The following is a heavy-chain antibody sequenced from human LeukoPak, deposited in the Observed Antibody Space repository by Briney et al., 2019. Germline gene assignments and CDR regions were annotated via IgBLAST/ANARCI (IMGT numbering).Heavy chain of an antibody. Sequence: GGSLRLSCAASGFTFNDDEIIWVRRAPGKGGEWVSYIFTRDDSVYYADSVKGRFTISRAHARNLVYLQMNSLRSEDTGLYYCARLRVAMLRGAADYWGQGTLVTVSS. V-gene: IGHV3-48*03. CDR1: GFTFNDDE. J-gene: IGHJ4*02. CDR3: ARLRVAMLRGAADY. CDR2: IFTRDDSV. D-gene: IGHD3-10*01.